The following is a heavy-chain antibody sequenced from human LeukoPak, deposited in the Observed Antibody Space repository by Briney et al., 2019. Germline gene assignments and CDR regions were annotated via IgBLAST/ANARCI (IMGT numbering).Heavy chain of an antibody. CDR2: IYYSGST. D-gene: IGHD3-9*01. J-gene: IGHJ4*02. CDR1: GGSISSGDCY. V-gene: IGHV4-30-4*08. CDR3: ARESTYYDTLTGYLRPRYFDY. Sequence: PSETLSLTCTFSGGSISSGDCYWSWIRQPPGKGLEWIGYIYYSGSTYYNPSLQSRVTISVDTSKNQFSLKLSSVTAADTAVYYCARESTYYDTLTGYLRPRYFDYWGQGTLVTVSS.